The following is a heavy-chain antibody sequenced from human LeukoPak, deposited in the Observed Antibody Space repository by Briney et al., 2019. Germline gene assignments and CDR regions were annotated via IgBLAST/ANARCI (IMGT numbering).Heavy chain of an antibody. Sequence: GASVKVSCKASGYTFSAYYIHWVRQAPGQGLEWMGWINPNSGGTNYAQKFQGRVTMTRDTSISTAYMELSRLTSDDTAVYFCARETYYSSGNVYNRIDYWGQGTLVTVSS. CDR1: GYTFSAYY. D-gene: IGHD3-10*01. CDR2: INPNSGGT. J-gene: IGHJ4*02. V-gene: IGHV1-2*02. CDR3: ARETYYSSGNVYNRIDY.